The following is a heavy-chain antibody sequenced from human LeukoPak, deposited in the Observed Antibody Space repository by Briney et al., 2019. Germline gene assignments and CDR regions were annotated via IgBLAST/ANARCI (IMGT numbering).Heavy chain of an antibody. D-gene: IGHD6-13*01. CDR2: IRSKAYGGTT. CDR3: TRDDRTRWFSAAGLGHYFDY. Sequence: PGGSLRLSCTASGFTFGDYAMSWFRQAPGKGLEWVGFIRSKAYGGTTEYAASVKGRFTISRDDSKSIAYLQMNSLKTEDTAVYYCTRDDRTRWFSAAGLGHYFDYWGQGTLVTVSS. V-gene: IGHV3-49*03. CDR1: GFTFGDYA. J-gene: IGHJ4*02.